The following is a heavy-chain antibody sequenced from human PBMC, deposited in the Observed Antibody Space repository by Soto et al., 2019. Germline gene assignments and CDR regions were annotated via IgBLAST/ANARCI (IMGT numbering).Heavy chain of an antibody. V-gene: IGHV3-48*01. D-gene: IGHD6-13*01. J-gene: IGHJ4*02. CDR2: ISSSSSTI. CDR3: ARGIAAAGTTSFDY. CDR1: GFTFSSYS. Sequence: GGSLRLSCAASGFTFSSYSMNWVRQAPGKGLEWVSYISSSSSTIYYANSVKVRFTISRDHGKNSLYLQMNSLRAEDTAVYYCARGIAAAGTTSFDYWGQGTLVTVSS.